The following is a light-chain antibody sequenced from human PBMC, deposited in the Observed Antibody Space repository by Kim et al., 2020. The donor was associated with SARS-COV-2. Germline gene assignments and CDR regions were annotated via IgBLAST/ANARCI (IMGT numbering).Light chain of an antibody. CDR1: TYNIGGHT. Sequence: GQRVTVSCSGSTYNIGGHTVNWYQQFPGTTPKLLIYGNDQRPSGVPDRFSASKSGTSASLAISGLQSEDEADYYCTAWDGSLNGQVFGGGTQLTVL. CDR2: GND. J-gene: IGLJ3*02. V-gene: IGLV1-44*01. CDR3: TAWDGSLNGQV.